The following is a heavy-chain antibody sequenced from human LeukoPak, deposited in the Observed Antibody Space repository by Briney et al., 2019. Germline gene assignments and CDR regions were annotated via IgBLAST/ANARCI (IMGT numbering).Heavy chain of an antibody. J-gene: IGHJ4*02. CDR3: AKSYGSGRAHDF. CDR1: GYTFTNYY. Sequence: ASVKVSCKASGYTFTNYYIHWVRQAPGQGLEWMGLINPRDGSTTYAQRFQGRVTMTRETSTSTVHMDLSNLRSNDTAVYYCAKSYGSGRAHDFWGQGTLVTVSS. CDR2: INPRDGST. V-gene: IGHV1-46*01. D-gene: IGHD3-10*01.